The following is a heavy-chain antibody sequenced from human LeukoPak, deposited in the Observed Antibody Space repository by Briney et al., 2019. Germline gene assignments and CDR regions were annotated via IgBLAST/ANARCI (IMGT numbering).Heavy chain of an antibody. D-gene: IGHD5-24*01. CDR3: ARGYGYNLF. V-gene: IGHV4-59*01. J-gene: IGHJ4*02. CDR2: ICSSGST. Sequence: SETLSLTCTVSGDSMTGYCWAWVRQPPGTGLEWIGYICSSGSTNYNPSLKSRVTISVDTSKNQFSLNLSSVTAADTGLYFCARGYGYNLFWGQGTLVTAS. CDR1: GDSMTGYC.